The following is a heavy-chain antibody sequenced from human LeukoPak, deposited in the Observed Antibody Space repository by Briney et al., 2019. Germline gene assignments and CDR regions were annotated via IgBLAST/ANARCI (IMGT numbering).Heavy chain of an antibody. D-gene: IGHD6-13*01. V-gene: IGHV1-2*02. CDR1: GYTFAGYH. J-gene: IGHJ5*02. Sequence: ASVRVSCKASGYTFAGYHMHWVRQAPGQGLECMGWINANSGDTKYARKFQGRVTMTRDTSITTAYMELNKLTSDDTAVYYCARGSRVAAGGTGWFDPWGQGTLVTVSS. CDR2: INANSGDT. CDR3: ARGSRVAAGGTGWFDP.